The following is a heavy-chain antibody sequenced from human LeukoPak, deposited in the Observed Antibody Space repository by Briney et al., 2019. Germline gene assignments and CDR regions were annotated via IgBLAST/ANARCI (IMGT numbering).Heavy chain of an antibody. Sequence: GGSLRLSCAVSGITLNNYGMRWVRLAPGKGLEWVAGISGSGARTNYADSVKGRFTISRDNAKNTLYLQMNSLRAEATAMYFCAKRGVVIRVILVGFHKEAYYFDSWGQGALVTVSS. J-gene: IGHJ4*02. CDR1: GITLNNYG. CDR3: AKRGVVIRVILVGFHKEAYYFDS. CDR2: ISGSGART. V-gene: IGHV3-23*01. D-gene: IGHD3-22*01.